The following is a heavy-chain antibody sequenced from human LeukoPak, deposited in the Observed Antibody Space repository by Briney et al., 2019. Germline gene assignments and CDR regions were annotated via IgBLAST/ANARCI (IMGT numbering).Heavy chain of an antibody. CDR1: GYSISSGYY. J-gene: IGHJ4*02. CDR3: ARDRGCSGGSCYYDY. D-gene: IGHD2-15*01. CDR2: IYHSGST. V-gene: IGHV4-38-2*02. Sequence: SETLSLTCAVSGYSISSGYYWGWVRQPPGKGLEWIASIYHSGSTYHNPSLKSRVTISVDTSKNQFSLRLSSVTAADTAVYYCARDRGCSGGSCYYDYWGQGTLVTVSS.